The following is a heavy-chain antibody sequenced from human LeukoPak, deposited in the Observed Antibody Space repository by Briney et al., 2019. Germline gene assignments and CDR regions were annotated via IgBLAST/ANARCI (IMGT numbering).Heavy chain of an antibody. V-gene: IGHV1-69*13. CDR1: GGTFSSYA. CDR3: AREKSGLLWFGELLYHKRHTWFDP. CDR2: IIPIFGTA. Sequence: GASVKVSCKASGGTFSSYAISWVRQAPGQGLEWMGGIIPIFGTANYAQKFQGRVTITADESTSTAYMELSSLRSEDTAVYYCAREKSGLLWFGELLYHKRHTWFDPWGQGTLVTVSS. D-gene: IGHD3-10*01. J-gene: IGHJ5*02.